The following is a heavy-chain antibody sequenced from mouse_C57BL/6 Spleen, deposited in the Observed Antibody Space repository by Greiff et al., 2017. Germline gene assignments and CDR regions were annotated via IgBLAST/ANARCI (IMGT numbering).Heavy chain of an antibody. CDR2: ISGGGGNT. J-gene: IGHJ3*01. V-gene: IGHV5-9*01. Sequence: EVQGVESGGGLVKPGGSLKLSCAASGFTFSSYTMSWVRQTPEKRLEWVATISGGGGNTYYPDSVKGRFTISRDNAKNTLYLQMSSLRSEDTALYYCAGYTAWFAYWGQGTLVTVSA. CDR1: GFTFSSYT. CDR3: AGYTAWFAY. D-gene: IGHD2-2*01.